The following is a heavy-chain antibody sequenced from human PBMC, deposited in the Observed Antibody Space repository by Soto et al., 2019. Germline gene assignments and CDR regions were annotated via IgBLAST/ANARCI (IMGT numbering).Heavy chain of an antibody. J-gene: IGHJ6*02. CDR3: ARGGYYDILTEYYYYYGMDV. V-gene: IGHV3-48*02. CDR1: GFTFSSYS. Sequence: PGGSLRLSCAASGFTFSSYSMNWVRQAPGKGLEWVSYISSSSSTIYYADSVKGRFTISRDNAKNSLYLQMNSLRDEDTAVYYCARGGYYDILTEYYYYYGMDVWGQGTKVTVSS. CDR2: ISSSSSTI. D-gene: IGHD3-9*01.